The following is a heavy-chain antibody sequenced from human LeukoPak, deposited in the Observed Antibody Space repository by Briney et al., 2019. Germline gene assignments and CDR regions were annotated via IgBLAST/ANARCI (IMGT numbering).Heavy chain of an antibody. CDR3: ARDPPLEYYDYVWGSYRS. CDR2: IQYSGST. CDR1: GVSISSSSSSYF. J-gene: IGHJ5*02. Sequence: SETLSLTCTVSGVSISSSSSSYFWGWIRQSPGRGLEWMGTIQYSGSTYYNPSLKSRVTISVDTSKNQFSLNLSSVTAADTAVYYCARDPPLEYYDYVWGSYRSWGQGTLVTVSP. D-gene: IGHD3-16*02. V-gene: IGHV4-39*07.